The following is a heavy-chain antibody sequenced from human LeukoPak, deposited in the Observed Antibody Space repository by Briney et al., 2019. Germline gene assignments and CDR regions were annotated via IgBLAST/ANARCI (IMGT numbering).Heavy chain of an antibody. CDR2: SVVGSGNT. D-gene: IGHD1/OR15-1a*01. CDR3: AAWGGWLEHVDHFDY. CDR1: GFTFTRSA. Sequence: XXMVSCKASGFTFTRSAMHWERQARGQRLELIGWSVVGSGNTNYAQKFHERVTITRDMSTSTAYMELSSLRSEDTAVYYCAAWGGWLEHVDHFDYWGQGTLVTVSS. V-gene: IGHV1-58*02. J-gene: IGHJ4*02.